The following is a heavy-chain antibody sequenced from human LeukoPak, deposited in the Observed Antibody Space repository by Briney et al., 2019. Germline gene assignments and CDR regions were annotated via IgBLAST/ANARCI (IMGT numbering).Heavy chain of an antibody. CDR1: GFTSSTYS. V-gene: IGHV3-21*01. J-gene: IGHJ4*02. D-gene: IGHD3-10*01. CDR2: ISSSSHYI. CDR3: ARDQYGSGSHSRLDY. Sequence: GESLRLSCAASGFTSSTYSMNWVRQAPGKGLEWVSSISSSSHYIYYADSVKGRFTISRDNAKNSLYLQMNSLRAEDTAAYYCARDQYGSGSHSRLDYWGQGTLVTVSS.